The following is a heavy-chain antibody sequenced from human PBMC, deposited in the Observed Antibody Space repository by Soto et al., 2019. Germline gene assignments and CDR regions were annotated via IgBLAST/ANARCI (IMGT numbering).Heavy chain of an antibody. J-gene: IGHJ4*02. CDR3: ARGSGTGGGSYSVDY. Sequence: ASVKVSCKASGYTFTSYYMHWVRQAPGQGLEWMGIINPSGGSTSYAQKFQGRVTMTRDTSTSTVYMEPSSLRSEDTAVYYCARGSGTGGGSYSVDYWGQGTLVTVSS. V-gene: IGHV1-46*01. D-gene: IGHD1-26*01. CDR2: INPSGGST. CDR1: GYTFTSYY.